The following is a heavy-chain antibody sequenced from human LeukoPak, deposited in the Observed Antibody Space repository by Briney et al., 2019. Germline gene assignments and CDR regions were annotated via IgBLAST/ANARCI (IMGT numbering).Heavy chain of an antibody. D-gene: IGHD6-13*01. V-gene: IGHV3-53*01. CDR1: GFTVSSNY. J-gene: IGHJ4*02. CDR2: IYSGGST. Sequence: GGSLRLSCAASGFTVSSNYMSWVRQAPGKGLEWVSVIYSGGSTYYADSVKGRFTISRDNSKNTLYLQMNSLRAEDTAVYYCARVGTAAGKEGFDYWGQGTLVTVSS. CDR3: ARVGTAAGKEGFDY.